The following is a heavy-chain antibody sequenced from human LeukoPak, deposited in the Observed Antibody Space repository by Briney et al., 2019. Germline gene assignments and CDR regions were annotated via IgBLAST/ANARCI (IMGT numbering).Heavy chain of an antibody. Sequence: SETLSLTRTVSGGSIGGYYWSWIRRPPGKGLEWIGYIYYSGSTKYNPSLKSRVTISVDTSRTQFSLKVSSVTAADTAVYYCAREGTSSHRLDVWGQGTTVTVSS. D-gene: IGHD2-2*01. CDR3: AREGTSSHRLDV. V-gene: IGHV4-59*01. J-gene: IGHJ6*02. CDR1: GGSIGGYY. CDR2: IYYSGST.